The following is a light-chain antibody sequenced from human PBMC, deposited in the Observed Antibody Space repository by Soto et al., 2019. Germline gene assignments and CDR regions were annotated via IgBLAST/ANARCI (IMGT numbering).Light chain of an antibody. J-gene: IGLJ3*02. CDR3: SSYTSSSTQV. CDR1: SSDVGGYNY. CDR2: GVS. Sequence: QSVLTQPASVSGSPGQSITISCTGTSSDVGGYNYVSWYQQHPGKAPKLTIYGVSHRPSGVSNRFSGSKSANTASLTISGLQPEDEADYYCSSYTSSSTQVFGGGTKLTV. V-gene: IGLV2-14*01.